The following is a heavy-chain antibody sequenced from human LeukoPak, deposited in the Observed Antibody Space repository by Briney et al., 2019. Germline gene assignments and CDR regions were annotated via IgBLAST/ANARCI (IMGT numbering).Heavy chain of an antibody. D-gene: IGHD2-2*01. V-gene: IGHV1-18*04. CDR1: GYTFTSYG. CDR2: VSAYNGNT. CDR3: ARDTVVVPAAIDY. Sequence: ASVKVSRKASGYTFTSYGISWVRQAPGQGLEWVGWVSAYNGNTNYAQKLQGRVTMTTDTSTSTAYMELRSLRSDDTAVYYCARDTVVVPAAIDYWGQGTLVTVSS. J-gene: IGHJ4*02.